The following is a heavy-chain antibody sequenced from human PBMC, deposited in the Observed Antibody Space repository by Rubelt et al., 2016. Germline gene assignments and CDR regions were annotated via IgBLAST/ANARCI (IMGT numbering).Heavy chain of an antibody. Sequence: QVQLQQWGAGLLKPSETLSLTCAVYGGSFSGYYWSWIRQPPGKGLEWIGEINHSGSTYYNPSLKSRVTISVDTSKNQFSRKLSSVTAADTAVYYCARADYYDSSGYHNWFDPWGQGTLVTVSS. CDR3: ARADYYDSSGYHNWFDP. CDR1: GGSFSGYY. D-gene: IGHD3-22*01. V-gene: IGHV4-34*01. CDR2: INHSGST. J-gene: IGHJ5*02.